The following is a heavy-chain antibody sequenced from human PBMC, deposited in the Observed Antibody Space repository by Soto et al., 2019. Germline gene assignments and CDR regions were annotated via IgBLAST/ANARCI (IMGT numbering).Heavy chain of an antibody. CDR2: INPDSGAT. CDR3: ARVKYGNLRPPTSLFDP. V-gene: IGHV1-2*02. CDR1: GSPFSAYY. J-gene: IGHJ5*02. D-gene: IGHD3-10*01. Sequence: XSVKVSCKASGSPFSAYYIHWVRQAPGQGPEWMAWINPDSGATYSAPKFQGRVTVTSDTSINTSSMELSSLRSDDTAVYYCARVKYGNLRPPTSLFDPWGQGTLVTVSS.